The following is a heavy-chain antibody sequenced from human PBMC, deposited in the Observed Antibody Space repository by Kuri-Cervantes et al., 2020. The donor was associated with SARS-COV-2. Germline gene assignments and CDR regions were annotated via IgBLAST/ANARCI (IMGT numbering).Heavy chain of an antibody. CDR3: AKGQGAAGLGMDV. Sequence: GGSLRLSCAASGITFSDFYMSWIRQAPGKGLEWISYINSSGSSMYYADSVKGRFTISRDNAKNSLYLQMNSLRAEDTAVYYCAKGQGAAGLGMDVWGQGTTVTVSS. D-gene: IGHD6-13*01. J-gene: IGHJ6*02. V-gene: IGHV3-11*01. CDR2: INSSGSSM. CDR1: GITFSDFY.